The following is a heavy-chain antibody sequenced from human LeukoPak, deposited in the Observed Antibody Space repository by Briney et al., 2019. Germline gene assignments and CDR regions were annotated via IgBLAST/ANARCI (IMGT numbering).Heavy chain of an antibody. CDR2: IKSKTDGGTT. D-gene: IGHD3-3*01. J-gene: IGHJ4*02. V-gene: IGHV3-15*01. CDR3: TTDWRFLEWFQDY. Sequence: PGGSLRLSCTASGFTFGDYAMSWVRQAPGKGLEWVGRIKSKTDGGTTDYAAPVKGRFTISRDDSKNTLYLQMNSLKTEDTAVYYCTTDWRFLEWFQDYWGQGTLVTVSS. CDR1: GFTFGDYA.